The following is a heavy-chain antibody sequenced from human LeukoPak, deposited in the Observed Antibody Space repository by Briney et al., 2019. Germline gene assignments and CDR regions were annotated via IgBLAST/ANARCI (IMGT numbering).Heavy chain of an antibody. Sequence: PSETLSLTCTVSGGSISSYYWSWIRQPPGKGLEWIGYIYYSGSTNYNPSLKSRVTISVDASKNQFSLKLSSVTAADTAVYYCAREGGDFWSGYPGPSAFDIWGQGTMVTVSS. CDR3: AREGGDFWSGYPGPSAFDI. J-gene: IGHJ3*02. CDR1: GGSISSYY. V-gene: IGHV4-59*01. CDR2: IYYSGST. D-gene: IGHD3-3*01.